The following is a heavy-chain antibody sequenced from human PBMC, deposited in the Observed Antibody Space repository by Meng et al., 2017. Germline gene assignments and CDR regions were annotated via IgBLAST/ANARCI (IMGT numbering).Heavy chain of an antibody. CDR3: ARVVYSSGWSFDY. J-gene: IGHJ4*02. Sequence: VQLVGSVGGGVPPVRFLRLSCAPSGITLRSDGMHWVRQAAGEGLGWVSVIWYYGSNKYYADSVKGRFNISRDNSKITLYLEMNSLRAEDTAVYYCARVVYSSGWSFDYWGQGTLVTVSS. CDR1: GITLRSDG. D-gene: IGHD6-19*01. V-gene: IGHV3-33*01. CDR2: IWYYGSNK.